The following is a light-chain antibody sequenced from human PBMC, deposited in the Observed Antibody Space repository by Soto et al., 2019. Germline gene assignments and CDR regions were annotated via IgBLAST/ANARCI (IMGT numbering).Light chain of an antibody. Sequence: EIVLTQSPGTLSLSPGERATLSCRASESISSTYLAWYQQKPGQAPRLLIYGASSRATGIPDRFSGSGSGTDFTLTIRRLEPEDFALYYCQHYGTSRLTFGGGARVEIK. V-gene: IGKV3-20*01. CDR2: GAS. J-gene: IGKJ4*01. CDR1: ESISSTY. CDR3: QHYGTSRLT.